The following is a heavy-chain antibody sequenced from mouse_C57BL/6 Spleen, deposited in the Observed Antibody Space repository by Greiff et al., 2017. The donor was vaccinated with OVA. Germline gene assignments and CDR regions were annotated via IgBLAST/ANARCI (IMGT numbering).Heavy chain of an antibody. CDR1: GYTFTSYW. CDR2: IYPGSGST. J-gene: IGHJ4*01. CDR3: ARFPVITTVVAENYAMDY. V-gene: IGHV1-55*01. Sequence: QVQLQQPGAELVKPGASVKMSCKASGYTFTSYWITWVKQRPGQGLEWIGDIYPGSGSTNYNEKFKSKATLTVDTSSSTAYMQLSSLTSEDSAVYYCARFPVITTVVAENYAMDYWGQGTSVTVSA. D-gene: IGHD1-1*01.